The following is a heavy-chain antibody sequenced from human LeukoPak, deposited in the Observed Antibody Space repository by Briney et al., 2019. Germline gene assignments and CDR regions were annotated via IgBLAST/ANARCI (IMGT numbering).Heavy chain of an antibody. CDR3: VRVGYSSTWHSGSAFDI. CDR1: GFTFRSYE. J-gene: IGHJ3*02. V-gene: IGHV3-48*03. CDR2: ISSSGSTI. Sequence: PGGSLRLSCAASGFTFRSYEMNWVRQAPGKGLEWVSYISSSGSTIVYADSVKGRFTISRDNAQNSLYLQMDSLRAEDTAVYYCVRVGYSSTWHSGSAFDIWGQGTMVTVSS. D-gene: IGHD6-13*01.